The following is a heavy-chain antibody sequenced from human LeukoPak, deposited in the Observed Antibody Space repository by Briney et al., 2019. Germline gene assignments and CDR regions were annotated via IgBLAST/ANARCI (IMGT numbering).Heavy chain of an antibody. D-gene: IGHD5-24*01. CDR3: ARDAGQVEMAEHYWYFDL. CDR2: IYCSGST. V-gene: IGHV4-59*01. Sequence: PSETLSLTCTVSGGSISSYYWSWIRQPPGKGLEWIGYIYCSGSTNYNPSLKSRVTISVDTSKNQFSLKLSSVTAADTAVYYCARDAGQVEMAEHYWYFDLWGRGTLVTVSS. J-gene: IGHJ2*01. CDR1: GGSISSYY.